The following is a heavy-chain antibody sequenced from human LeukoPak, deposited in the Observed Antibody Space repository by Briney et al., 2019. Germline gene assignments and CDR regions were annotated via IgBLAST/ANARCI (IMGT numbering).Heavy chain of an antibody. CDR2: IISSSTYI. CDR1: GFTFSSSS. V-gene: IGHV3-21*01. D-gene: IGHD6-19*01. CDR3: AKVVGALAGTELYFDY. Sequence: GGSLRLSCAASGFTFSSSSMNWVRQAPGKGLEWVSSIISSSTYIYYADSVKGRFTISRDNAKNSLHLQMSSLRAEDTAVYYCAKVVGALAGTELYFDYWGQGSLVTVSS. J-gene: IGHJ4*02.